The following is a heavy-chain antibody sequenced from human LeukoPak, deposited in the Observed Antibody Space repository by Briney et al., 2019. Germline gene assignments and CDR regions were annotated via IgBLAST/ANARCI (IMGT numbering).Heavy chain of an antibody. V-gene: IGHV3-9*01. CDR1: GFTFSSYG. CDR3: AKDNGPLWFGDDYYYYYMDV. J-gene: IGHJ6*03. CDR2: ISWNSGSI. D-gene: IGHD3-10*01. Sequence: PGGSLRLSCAASGFTFSSYGMSRVRQAPGKGLEWVSGISWNSGSIGYADSVKGRFTISRDNAKDSLYLHMNSLKTEDTALYYCAKDNGPLWFGDDYYYYYMDVWGEGTTVTISS.